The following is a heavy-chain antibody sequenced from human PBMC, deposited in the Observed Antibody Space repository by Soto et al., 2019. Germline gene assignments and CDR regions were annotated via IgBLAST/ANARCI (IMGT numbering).Heavy chain of an antibody. V-gene: IGHV5-10-1*01. Sequence: GESLKISCKGSGYSFTSYWISWVRQMPGKGLEWMGRVDPSDSYTNYSPSFQGHVTISADKSISTAYLQWSSLKASDTAMYYCARRVPLGGGFGESSGEWYGMDVWGQGTTVTDSS. J-gene: IGHJ6*02. CDR3: ARRVPLGGGFGESSGEWYGMDV. CDR1: GYSFTSYW. D-gene: IGHD3-10*01. CDR2: VDPSDSYT.